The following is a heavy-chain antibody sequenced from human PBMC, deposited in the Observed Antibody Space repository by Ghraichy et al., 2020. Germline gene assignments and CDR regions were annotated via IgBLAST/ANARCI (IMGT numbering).Heavy chain of an antibody. V-gene: IGHV4-4*07. CDR3: ARAGIAARVLFYGMDV. CDR1: GGSISSYY. D-gene: IGHD6-6*01. Sequence: SETLSLTCTVSGGSISSYYWSWIRQPAGKGLEWIGRIYTSGSTNYNPSLKSRVTMSVDTSKNQFSLKLSSVTAADTAVYYCARAGIAARVLFYGMDVWGQGTTVTVCS. CDR2: IYTSGST. J-gene: IGHJ6*02.